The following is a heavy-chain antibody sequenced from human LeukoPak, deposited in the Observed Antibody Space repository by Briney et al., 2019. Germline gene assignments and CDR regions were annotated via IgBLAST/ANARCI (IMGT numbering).Heavy chain of an antibody. CDR1: GFTFSSYA. CDR3: AKYPKLGWYVDY. J-gene: IGHJ4*01. V-gene: IGHV3-23*01. CDR2: ISGSGGST. D-gene: IGHD6-19*01. Sequence: TGGSLRLSCAASGFTFSSYAMSWVRQAPGKGLEWVSAISGSGGSTYYADSVKGRFTISRDNSKNTLYLQMNSLRAEDTAVYYCAKYPKLGWYVDYGGQEPWSPSPQ.